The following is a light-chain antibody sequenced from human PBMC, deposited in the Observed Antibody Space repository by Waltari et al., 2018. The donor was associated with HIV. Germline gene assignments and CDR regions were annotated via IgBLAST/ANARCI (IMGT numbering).Light chain of an antibody. CDR3: SSHTSSSTYV. V-gene: IGLV2-14*03. CDR2: DVS. Sequence: QSALTQPASVTGSPGQSITNTCTGTTSDVGGYRYVSCYQQHPGKAPQLMIYDVSNRPSGVSNRFSVSKSGNTASLTISGLQAEDEADYYCSSHTSSSTYVFGTGTKVTVL. CDR1: TSDVGGYRY. J-gene: IGLJ1*01.